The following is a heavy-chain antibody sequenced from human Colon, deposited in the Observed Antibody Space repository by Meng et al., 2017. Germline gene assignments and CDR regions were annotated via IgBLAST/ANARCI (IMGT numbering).Heavy chain of an antibody. CDR3: ARDSGYDKNWFDP. CDR2: IYYSGST. Sequence: HLELSGPGLVRPSETLSLTCTVSGGSVISNSYYWSWIRQPPGKGLEWIGFIYYSGSTNYNPSPKSRVTISVDTSKNQFSLKVSSVTAADTAVYYCARDSGYDKNWFDPWGQGTLVTVSS. D-gene: IGHD5-12*01. V-gene: IGHV4-61*01. CDR1: GGSVISNSYY. J-gene: IGHJ5*02.